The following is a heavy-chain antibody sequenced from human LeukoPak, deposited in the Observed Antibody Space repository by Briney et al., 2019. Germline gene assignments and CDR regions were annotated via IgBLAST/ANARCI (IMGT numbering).Heavy chain of an antibody. Sequence: SETLSLTCTVSGGSISSYYWSWIRQPPGKGLEWIGYIYYSGSANYNPSLKSRVTISVDTSKNQFSLKLSSVTAADTALYYCAKDKSSSWFDNWFDPWGQGTLVTVSS. CDR2: IYYSGSA. V-gene: IGHV4-59*01. J-gene: IGHJ5*02. D-gene: IGHD6-13*01. CDR3: AKDKSSSWFDNWFDP. CDR1: GGSISSYY.